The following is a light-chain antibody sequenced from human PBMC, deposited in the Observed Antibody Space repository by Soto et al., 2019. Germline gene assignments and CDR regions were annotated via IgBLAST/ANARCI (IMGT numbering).Light chain of an antibody. CDR3: SSYGSSSTDV. CDR1: SSDVGSYDS. J-gene: IGLJ1*01. V-gene: IGLV2-14*01. CDR2: TVS. Sequence: QSALTQPASVSGSPGQSITISCTGTSSDVGSYDSVSWYQQHPGQAPKLIIYTVSNRASGVPDRFSASKSGNTASLTISGLQAGDESDYYCSSYGSSSTDVFGTGTKLTVL.